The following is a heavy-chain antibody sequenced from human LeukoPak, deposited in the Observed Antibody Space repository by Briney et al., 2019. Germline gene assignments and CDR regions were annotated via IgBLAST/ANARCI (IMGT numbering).Heavy chain of an antibody. V-gene: IGHV3-21*01. Sequence: GGSLRLSCAASGFTFSSYSMNWVRQAPGKGLEWVSSISSSSSYIYYADSVKGRFTISRDNAKNSLYLQMNSLRAEDTAVYYCARGKGYSGCDYNYWGQGTLVTVSS. CDR3: ARGKGYSGCDYNY. CDR1: GFTFSSYS. D-gene: IGHD5-12*01. J-gene: IGHJ4*02. CDR2: ISSSSSYI.